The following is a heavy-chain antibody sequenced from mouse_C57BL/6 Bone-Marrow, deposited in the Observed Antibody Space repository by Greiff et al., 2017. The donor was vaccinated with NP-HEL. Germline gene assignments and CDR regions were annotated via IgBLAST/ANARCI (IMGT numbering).Heavy chain of an antibody. D-gene: IGHD2-1*01. CDR1: GFSLTSYG. J-gene: IGHJ4*01. CDR3: AKPSLYYGNYFYAMDY. CDR2: IWRGGST. Sequence: VQGVESGPGLVQPSQSLSITCTVSGFSLTSYGVHWVRQSPGKGLEWLGVIWRGGSTDYNAAFMSRLSITKDNSKSQVFFKMNSLQADDTAIYYCAKPSLYYGNYFYAMDYWGQGTSVTVSS. V-gene: IGHV2-5*01.